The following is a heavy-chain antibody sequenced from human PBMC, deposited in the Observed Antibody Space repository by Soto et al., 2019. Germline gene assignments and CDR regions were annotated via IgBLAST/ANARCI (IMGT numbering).Heavy chain of an antibody. Sequence: QVQLQQWGAGLLKPSETLSLTCAVYGGSFSGYYWSWIRQPPGKGLEWIGEINHSGSTNYNPSLQSRVTISVDTSKNQFSLKLSSVTAADTAVYYCAREPEYSSSSDYYYMDVWGKGTTVTVSS. CDR1: GGSFSGYY. CDR2: INHSGST. D-gene: IGHD6-6*01. V-gene: IGHV4-34*01. CDR3: AREPEYSSSSDYYYMDV. J-gene: IGHJ6*03.